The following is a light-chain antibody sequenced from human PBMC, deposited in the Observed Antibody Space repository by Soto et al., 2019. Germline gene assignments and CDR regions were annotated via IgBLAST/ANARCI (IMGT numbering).Light chain of an antibody. CDR2: EGS. J-gene: IGLJ2*01. V-gene: IGLV2-23*03. CDR1: SNDVGSYNL. Sequence: QSALTQPASVSGSPGQSITISCTGTSNDVGSYNLVSWYQQHPGKAPKLMIYEGSKRPSGVSNRFSASKSDNTASLTISGLQAEDEADYYCCSYAGSSTFVFGGGTKLTVL. CDR3: CSYAGSSTFV.